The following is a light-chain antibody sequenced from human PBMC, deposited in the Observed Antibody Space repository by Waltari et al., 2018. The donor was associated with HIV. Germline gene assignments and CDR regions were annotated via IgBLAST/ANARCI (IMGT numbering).Light chain of an antibody. CDR2: DVS. CDR1: SRDLPYYTS. V-gene: IGLV2-14*01. Sequence: QSALTQPASVSGSPGQSITISCPGTSRDLPYYTSVSWYQHHPGKAPKVIIYDVSNRPSGVSHRFSGSKSGHTASLTISGIQAEDEADYFCTSYISSSTPVFGGGTKLTVL. CDR3: TSYISSSTPV. J-gene: IGLJ3*02.